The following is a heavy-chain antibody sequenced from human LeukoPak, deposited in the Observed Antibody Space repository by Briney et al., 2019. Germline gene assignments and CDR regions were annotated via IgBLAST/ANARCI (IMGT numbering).Heavy chain of an antibody. D-gene: IGHD3-22*01. CDR3: ARNDSSGYFDY. J-gene: IGHJ4*02. V-gene: IGHV4-38-2*01. CDR2: VYHSGST. Sequence: SETLSLTCAGSDYSISSGYYWGWIRQPPGKGLEWIGSVYHSGSTHYSPSLKSRVTISVDTSKNQFSLKLRSVTAADTAVYYRARNDSSGYFDYWGQGTLVTVSS. CDR1: DYSISSGYY.